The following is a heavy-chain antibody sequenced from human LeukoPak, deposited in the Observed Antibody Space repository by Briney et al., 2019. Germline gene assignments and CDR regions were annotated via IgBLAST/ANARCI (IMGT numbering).Heavy chain of an antibody. V-gene: IGHV3-23*01. Sequence: PGGSLRLSCAASGFTFSSYAMSWVRQAPGKGLEWVSAISGSGGSTYYADSVKGRFTISRDKSKNTLYLQMNSLRAEDTAVYYCATMVRGVISRAWGQGTLVTVSS. CDR3: ATMVRGVISRA. CDR2: ISGSGGST. CDR1: GFTFSSYA. D-gene: IGHD3-10*01. J-gene: IGHJ4*02.